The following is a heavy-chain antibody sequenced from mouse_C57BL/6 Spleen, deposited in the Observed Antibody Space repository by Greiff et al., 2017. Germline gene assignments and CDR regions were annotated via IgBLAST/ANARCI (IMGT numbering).Heavy chain of an antibody. Sequence: VQRVESGAELVRPGASVTLSCKASGYTFTDYEMHWVKQTPVHGLEWIGAIDPETGGTAYNQKFKGKAILTADKSSSTDYMELRSLTSEDSAVYYCTSLNAMDYWGQGASVTVSS. J-gene: IGHJ4*01. CDR2: IDPETGGT. CDR3: TSLNAMDY. CDR1: GYTFTDYE. V-gene: IGHV1-15*01.